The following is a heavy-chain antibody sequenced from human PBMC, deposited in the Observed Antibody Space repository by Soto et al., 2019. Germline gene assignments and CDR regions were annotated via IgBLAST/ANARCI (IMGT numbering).Heavy chain of an antibody. D-gene: IGHD4-17*01. Sequence: PSETLSLTCTVSGGSISNYYWSWIRQPPGKGLEWLGYIYSSGSTNYNPSLKGRVTMSVDTSKNQFSPKLSSVSAADTAVYYCAGDSDYVRGVDVWGQGTTVTVSS. CDR1: GGSISNYY. CDR2: IYSSGST. V-gene: IGHV4-59*01. CDR3: AGDSDYVRGVDV. J-gene: IGHJ6*02.